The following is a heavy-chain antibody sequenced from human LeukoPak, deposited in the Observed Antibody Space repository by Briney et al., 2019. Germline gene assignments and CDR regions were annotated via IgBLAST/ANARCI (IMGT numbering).Heavy chain of an antibody. J-gene: IGHJ4*02. V-gene: IGHV4-30-4*01. Sequence: SETLSLTCTVSGGSISSGDYYWSWIRQPPGKGLVWIGYIYYSGSTYYNPSLKSRVTISVDTSKNQFSLKLSSVTAADTAVYYCARGIAAAGTTSSYYFDYWGQGTLVTVSS. CDR2: IYYSGST. D-gene: IGHD6-13*01. CDR1: GGSISSGDYY. CDR3: ARGIAAAGTTSSYYFDY.